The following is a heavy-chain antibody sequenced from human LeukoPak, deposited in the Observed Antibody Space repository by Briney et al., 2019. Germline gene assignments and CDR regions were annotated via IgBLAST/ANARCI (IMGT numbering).Heavy chain of an antibody. Sequence: GGSLRLSCAASGFTFSSFGMHWVRQTPGKGLEWLTFIHNDGITEYYADSVKGRFTISRDNSKNTVYLQMNSLRVEGTAVYYCAKDDPTGRYLWGQGTLVPVSS. J-gene: IGHJ4*02. V-gene: IGHV3-30*02. CDR3: AKDDPTGRYL. CDR2: IHNDGITE. CDR1: GFTFSSFG. D-gene: IGHD1-26*01.